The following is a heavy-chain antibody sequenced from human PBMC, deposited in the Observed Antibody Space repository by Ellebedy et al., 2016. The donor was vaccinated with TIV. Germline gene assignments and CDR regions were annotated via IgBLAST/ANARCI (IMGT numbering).Heavy chain of an antibody. CDR2: ISSGSSFT. D-gene: IGHD2-2*01. Sequence: PGGSLRLSCAASGFTFSDYYMSWIRQAPGKGLEWVSYISSGSSFTNYADSMKGRFSISRDNAKNSLYLQMNSLRAEDTAVYYCARDRYCSTSSCLISDAFDIWGQGTMVTVSS. V-gene: IGHV3-11*06. CDR3: ARDRYCSTSSCLISDAFDI. CDR1: GFTFSDYY. J-gene: IGHJ3*02.